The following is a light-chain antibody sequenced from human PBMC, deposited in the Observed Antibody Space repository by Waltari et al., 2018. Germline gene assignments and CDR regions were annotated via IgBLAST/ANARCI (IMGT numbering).Light chain of an antibody. CDR3: QVRDSNTAV. V-gene: IGLV3-9*01. CDR2: RDN. CDR1: HIRAKS. Sequence: SYDLTQPLSVSVALGQTARITCGGNHIRAKSVNWYQQKPGQAPLLVIYRDNTRPSRIPERFSGSNSENTATLTISGAQAADEADYYCQVRDSNTAVFGGGTHLTVL. J-gene: IGLJ7*01.